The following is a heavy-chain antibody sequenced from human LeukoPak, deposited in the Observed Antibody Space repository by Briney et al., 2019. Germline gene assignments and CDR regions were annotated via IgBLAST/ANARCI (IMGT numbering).Heavy chain of an antibody. J-gene: IGHJ3*02. CDR1: GFTFSSYA. Sequence: GGSLRLSCAASGFTFSSYAMSWVRQAPGKGLEWVSLISNSGGSTYYADSVKGRFTISRDNAKNSLYLQMNSLRAEDMALYYCAKSDRAYSGSYSDAFDIWGQGTMVTVSS. CDR3: AKSDRAYSGSYSDAFDI. V-gene: IGHV3-23*01. D-gene: IGHD1-26*01. CDR2: ISNSGGST.